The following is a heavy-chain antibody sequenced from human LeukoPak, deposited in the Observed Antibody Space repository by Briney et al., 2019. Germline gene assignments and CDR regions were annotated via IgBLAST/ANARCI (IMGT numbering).Heavy chain of an antibody. CDR2: ISYDGSNK. CDR1: GFTFSSNA. D-gene: IGHD7-27*01. CDR3: ARGQTGEGGPFDY. J-gene: IGHJ4*02. V-gene: IGHV3-30*03. Sequence: QAGGSLRLSCAASGFTFSSNAMHWVRQAPGKGLEWVAVISYDGSNKYYADSVKGRFTISRDNSKNTLYLQMNSLRAEDTVVYYCARGQTGEGGPFDYWGQGTLVTVSS.